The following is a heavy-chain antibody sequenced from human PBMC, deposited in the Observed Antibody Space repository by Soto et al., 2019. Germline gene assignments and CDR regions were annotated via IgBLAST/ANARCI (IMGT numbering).Heavy chain of an antibody. D-gene: IGHD3-22*01. CDR3: TTSVEVVVTTFDY. J-gene: IGHJ4*02. CDR1: GLPFTNAC. Sequence: LRLSCAASGLPFTNACISCVRQARGRGLELVGLIKSKTDGGTADFAAPVKGRFSISRDDSKNTLYLQMNSLKTEDTAIYYCTTSVEVVVTTFDYWGQGTRVTVSS. V-gene: IGHV3-15*01. CDR2: IKSKTDGGTA.